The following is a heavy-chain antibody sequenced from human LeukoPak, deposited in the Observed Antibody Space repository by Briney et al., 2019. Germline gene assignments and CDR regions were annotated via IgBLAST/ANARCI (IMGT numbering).Heavy chain of an antibody. D-gene: IGHD1-26*01. CDR1: GGSISSGGYS. V-gene: IGHV4-30-2*01. CDR3: ARGPYSGSSRFDY. Sequence: SQTLSLTCAVSGGSISSGGYSWSWIRQPPGKGLEWIGYIYHSGSTYYNPSLKSRVTISVDRSKNQFSLKLSSVTAADTAVYYCARGPYSGSSRFDYWGQGTLVTVSS. CDR2: IYHSGST. J-gene: IGHJ4*02.